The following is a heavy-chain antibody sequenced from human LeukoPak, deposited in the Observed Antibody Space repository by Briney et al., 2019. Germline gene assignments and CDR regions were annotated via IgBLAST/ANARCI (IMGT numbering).Heavy chain of an antibody. CDR2: INHSGST. Sequence: SETLSLTCAVYGGSFSGYYWSWIRQPPGKGLEWIGEINHSGSTNYNLSLKSRVTISVDTSKNQFSLKLSSVTAADTAVYYCARCSPYYYYYYMDVWGKGTTVTVSS. J-gene: IGHJ6*03. CDR1: GGSFSGYY. D-gene: IGHD6-6*01. V-gene: IGHV4-34*01. CDR3: ARCSPYYYYYYMDV.